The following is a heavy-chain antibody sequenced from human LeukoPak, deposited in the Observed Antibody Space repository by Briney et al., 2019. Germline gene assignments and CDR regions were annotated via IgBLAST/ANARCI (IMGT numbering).Heavy chain of an antibody. CDR3: ARGSPEGQRVGAKAFDY. CDR1: GGSISSYY. V-gene: IGHV4-4*07. J-gene: IGHJ4*02. CDR2: IYTSGST. Sequence: SETLSLTCTVSGGSISSYYWSWIRQPAGKGLEWIGRIYTSGSTNYNPSLKSRVTMSVDTSKNQFSLKLSSVTAADTAVYYCARGSPEGQRVGAKAFDYWGQGTLVTVSS. D-gene: IGHD1-26*01.